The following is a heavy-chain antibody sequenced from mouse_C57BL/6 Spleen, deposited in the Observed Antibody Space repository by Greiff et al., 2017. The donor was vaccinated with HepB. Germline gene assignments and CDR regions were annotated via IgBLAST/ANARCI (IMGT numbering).Heavy chain of an antibody. D-gene: IGHD2-3*01. CDR1: GYTFTDYN. CDR3: ARSRDGYYAMDY. J-gene: IGHJ4*01. V-gene: IGHV1-18*01. Sequence: EVQLQQSGPELVKPGASVKIPCKASGYTFTDYNMDWVKQSHGKSLEWIGDINPNNGGTIYNQKFKGKATLTVDKSSSTAYMELRSLTSEDTAVYYCARSRDGYYAMDYWGQGTSVTVSS. CDR2: INPNNGGT.